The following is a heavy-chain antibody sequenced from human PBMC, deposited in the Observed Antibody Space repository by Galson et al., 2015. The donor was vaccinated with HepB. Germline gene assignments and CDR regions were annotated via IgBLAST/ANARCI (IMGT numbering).Heavy chain of an antibody. CDR1: GYKFSAHS. D-gene: IGHD3-22*01. J-gene: IGHJ4*02. CDR3: VRDRYYDSSGYAY. V-gene: IGHV7-4-1*02. Sequence: SVKVSCKASGYKFSAHSINWVRQAPGQGLEWMGWISTNTGNPTYAQGFTGRFVFSFATSVTTTYLQINSLKEEDTAVYYCVRDRYYDSSGYAYWGQGTLVTVSS. CDR2: ISTNTGNP.